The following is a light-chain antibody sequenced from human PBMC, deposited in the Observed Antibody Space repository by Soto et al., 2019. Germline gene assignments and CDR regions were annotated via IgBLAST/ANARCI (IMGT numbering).Light chain of an antibody. CDR2: GAS. V-gene: IGKV3-20*01. J-gene: IGKJ1*01. CDR3: QQYGSSPRT. CDR1: QSVSSNY. Sequence: ENVLTQSPGTLSLSPGERATLSCRASQSVSSNYLAWYQHKPGQAPRLLIYGASSRATGIPDRFSGSGSGTAFTLTISRLEPEDFAVYYCQQYGSSPRTFGQGTKVEIK.